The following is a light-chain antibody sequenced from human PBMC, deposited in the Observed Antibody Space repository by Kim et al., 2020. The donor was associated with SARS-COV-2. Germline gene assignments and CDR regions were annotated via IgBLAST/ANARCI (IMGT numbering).Light chain of an antibody. Sequence: ASGGETDTITYRWSQDISNYFAWYQQKTGRAPKILIYDAATLQTGVPSRLSGGGSGTEFTLPISSMQTEDVATYYCQKHNSALSTFGQGTRLDIK. CDR2: DAA. V-gene: IGKV1-27*01. J-gene: IGKJ5*01. CDR1: QDISNY. CDR3: QKHNSALST.